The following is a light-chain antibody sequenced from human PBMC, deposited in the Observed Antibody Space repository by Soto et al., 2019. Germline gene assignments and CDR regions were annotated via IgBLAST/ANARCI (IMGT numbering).Light chain of an antibody. V-gene: IGKV3-20*01. Sequence: EIVLTHSAATFPLPPGERATLSCRASQSVTSRYLAWYQQKPGQAPRLLIYGASSRATGIPDRFRGSGFGTDFTHTIRRLYPEAFALYYCQRSRSSTLTFCGGTKVDIK. CDR2: GAS. J-gene: IGKJ4*01. CDR3: QRSRSSTLT. CDR1: QSVTSRY.